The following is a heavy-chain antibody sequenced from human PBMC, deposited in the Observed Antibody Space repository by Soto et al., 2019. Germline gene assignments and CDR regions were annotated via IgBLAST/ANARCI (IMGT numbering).Heavy chain of an antibody. J-gene: IGHJ6*02. CDR3: AREGSYKNYYYYGMDV. D-gene: IGHD2-15*01. Sequence: SETLSLTCNVSGASISSGDYYWSWIRQPPGKGLEWIGYIYYSGSTNYNPSLKSRVTISVDTSKNQFSLKLSSVTAADTAVYYCAREGSYKNYYYYGMDVWGQGTTVTVSS. CDR2: IYYSGST. CDR1: GASISSGDYY. V-gene: IGHV4-61*08.